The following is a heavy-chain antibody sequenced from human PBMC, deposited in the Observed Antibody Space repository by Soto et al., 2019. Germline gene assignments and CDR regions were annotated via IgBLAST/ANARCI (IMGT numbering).Heavy chain of an antibody. V-gene: IGHV4-4*07. CDR2: INVNGNN. Sequence: SETLSLTCTVSGASMNNYYWWSWIRQPAGKGLEYIGRINVNGNNNYNPSLRSRVTMSVDTSKDQFSLKLSSVTAADTAMYYCARLQFPDVTGAFDIWGRGTMVTVSS. CDR3: ARLQFPDVTGAFDI. CDR1: GASMNNYY. J-gene: IGHJ3*02. D-gene: IGHD2-21*01.